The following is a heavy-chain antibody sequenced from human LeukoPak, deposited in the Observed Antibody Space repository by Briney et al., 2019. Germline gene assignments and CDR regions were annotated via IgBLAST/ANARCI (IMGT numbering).Heavy chain of an antibody. CDR2: IKSKTDGGTT. J-gene: IGHJ4*02. V-gene: IGHV3-15*01. CDR3: TTYYDFWSGYYAY. D-gene: IGHD3-3*01. Sequence: GGSLRLSCAASGFTFSNAWMSWVRQAPGKGLEWVGRIKSKTDGGTTDYAAPVKGRFTISRDDSKNTLYLQMNSLKTEDTAVYYRTTYYDFWSGYYAYWGQGTLVTVSS. CDR1: GFTFSNAW.